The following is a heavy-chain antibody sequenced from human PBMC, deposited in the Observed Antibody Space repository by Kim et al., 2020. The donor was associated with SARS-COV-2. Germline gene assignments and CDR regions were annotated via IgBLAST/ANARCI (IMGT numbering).Heavy chain of an antibody. Sequence: GGSLRLSCAASGFTFSSYWMHWVRQAPGKGLVWVSRINSDGSSTSYADSVKGRFTISRDNAKNTLYLQMNSLRAEDTAVYYCARGGLLWFGELSAEYDYYGMDVWGQGTTVTVSS. CDR2: INSDGSST. J-gene: IGHJ6*02. V-gene: IGHV3-74*01. CDR1: GFTFSSYW. CDR3: ARGGLLWFGELSAEYDYYGMDV. D-gene: IGHD3-10*01.